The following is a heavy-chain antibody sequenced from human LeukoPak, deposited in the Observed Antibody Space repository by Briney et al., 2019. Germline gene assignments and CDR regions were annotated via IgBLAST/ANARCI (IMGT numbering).Heavy chain of an antibody. V-gene: IGHV3-23*01. CDR1: GFTFSSFA. CDR3: AKDQGSSSWDPSDY. J-gene: IGHJ4*02. D-gene: IGHD6-13*01. CDR2: ISGSGGST. Sequence: GGPLRLSCAASGFTFSSFAMSWVRQAPGKGLEWVSAISGSGGSTYYADSVKGRFTISRDNSKNTLYLQMNSLRAEDTAVYYCAKDQGSSSWDPSDYWGQGTLVTVSS.